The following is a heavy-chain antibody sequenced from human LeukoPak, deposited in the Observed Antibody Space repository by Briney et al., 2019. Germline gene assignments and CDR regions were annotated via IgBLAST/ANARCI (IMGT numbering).Heavy chain of an antibody. J-gene: IGHJ4*02. CDR3: AGGAGRTFDY. CDR2: IYCDDYK. D-gene: IGHD3-10*01. V-gene: IGHV2-5*02. CDR1: GFSLSTRGVG. Sequence: KVSGPTLANPTQTLTLTCTFTGFSLSTRGVGVGWIRQPPGKALEWLELIYCDDYKRYSPSLESRLTLTKDTSKNQVVLKMTNMDPVDTASYYCAGGAGRTFDYWGQGTLVTVSS.